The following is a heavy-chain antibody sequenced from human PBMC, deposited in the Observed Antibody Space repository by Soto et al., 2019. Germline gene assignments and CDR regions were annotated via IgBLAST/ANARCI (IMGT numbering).Heavy chain of an antibody. J-gene: IGHJ6*02. CDR1: EYSFIDFC. V-gene: IGHV5-51*01. Sequence: NGSEYSFIDFCGRWVSQMPGKGLEWMGIIYPGDSDTRYSPSFQGQVTISADKSISTAYLQWSSLKASDTAMYYYARKEGGMDVCGQGTTVTVSS. CDR3: ARKEGGMDV. CDR2: IYPGDSDT.